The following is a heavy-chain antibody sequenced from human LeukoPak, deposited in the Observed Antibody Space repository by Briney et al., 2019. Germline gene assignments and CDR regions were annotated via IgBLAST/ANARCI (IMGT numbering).Heavy chain of an antibody. J-gene: IGHJ6*03. Sequence: PSETLSLTCTVSGGPISSSSYCWGWIRQPPGKGLEWIGSIYYSGSTYYNPSLKSRVTISVDTSKNQFSLKLSSVTAADTAVYYCARVNVDTAMVLQYYYHYMDVWGKGTTVTVSS. CDR3: ARVNVDTAMVLQYYYHYMDV. CDR2: IYYSGST. V-gene: IGHV4-39*07. D-gene: IGHD5-18*01. CDR1: GGPISSSSYC.